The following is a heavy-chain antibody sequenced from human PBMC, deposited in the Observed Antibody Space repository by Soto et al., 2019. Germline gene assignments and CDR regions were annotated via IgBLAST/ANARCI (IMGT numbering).Heavy chain of an antibody. J-gene: IGHJ3*02. CDR3: ARQGIVGARNAFDI. V-gene: IGHV4-31*03. Sequence: SETLSLTCTVSGGSISSGGYYWSWIRQHPGKGLEWIGYIYYSGSTYYNPSLKSRVTISVDTSKNQFSLKLSSVTAADTAVYYCARQGIVGARNAFDIWGQGTMVTVSS. CDR1: GGSISSGGYY. D-gene: IGHD1-26*01. CDR2: IYYSGST.